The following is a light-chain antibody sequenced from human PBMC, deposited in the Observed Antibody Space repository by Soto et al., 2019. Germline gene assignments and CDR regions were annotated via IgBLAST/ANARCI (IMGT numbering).Light chain of an antibody. J-gene: IGKJ1*01. CDR2: GVY. V-gene: IGKV3-20*01. CDR3: QHYGYSRWT. Sequence: IVLTQSPGTLSLSPGERATLSCRASLTGNNNYLAWYQHKSGQAPRLLIYGVYTRATGIPDRFTGSGSGTEFTLSITRLEPEDSAVYFCQHYGYSRWTFVQGTKVEIK. CDR1: LTGNNNY.